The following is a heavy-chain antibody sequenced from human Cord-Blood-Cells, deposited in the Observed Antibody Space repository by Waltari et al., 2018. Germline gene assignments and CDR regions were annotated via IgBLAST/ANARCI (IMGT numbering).Heavy chain of an antibody. CDR3: ARGLRGLRYFDWLLPEYYFDY. J-gene: IGHJ4*02. CDR1: GGSFSGSY. CDR2: INHSGST. D-gene: IGHD3-9*01. Sequence: QVQLQQWGAGLLKPSETLSLTCAVYGGSFSGSYWSWIRQPPGKGLGWIGEINHSGSTNYNPSLKSRVTISVDTSKNQFSLKLSSVTAADTAVYYCARGLRGLRYFDWLLPEYYFDYWGQGTLVTVSS. V-gene: IGHV4-34*01.